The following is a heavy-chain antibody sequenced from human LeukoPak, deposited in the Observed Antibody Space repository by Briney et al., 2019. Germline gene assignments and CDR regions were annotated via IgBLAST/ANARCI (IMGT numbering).Heavy chain of an antibody. CDR3: ARYSESCHAIDY. D-gene: IGHD1-26*01. J-gene: IGHJ4*02. CDR1: GFTFSSYW. Sequence: PGGSLRLSCAASGFTFSSYWMHWVRQAPGKGLVWVSRINSEGTSTSYADSVKGRFTISRDNAENTLYLQMNSLRAEDTALYYCARYSESCHAIDYWGQGTLATVSS. CDR2: INSEGTST. V-gene: IGHV3-74*01.